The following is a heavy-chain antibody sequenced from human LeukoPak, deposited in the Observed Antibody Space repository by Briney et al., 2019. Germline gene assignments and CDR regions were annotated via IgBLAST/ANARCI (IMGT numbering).Heavy chain of an antibody. CDR3: ARVRSSGSYFFDY. J-gene: IGHJ4*02. CDR2: ISSNGGST. CDR1: GFTFSSYA. Sequence: PGGSLRLSCAASGFTFSSYAMHWVRQAPGKGLEYVSAISSNGGSTYYANSVKGRFTISRDNSKNTLYLQMGSLRAEDMAVYYCARVRSSGSYFFDYWGQGTLVTVSS. V-gene: IGHV3-64*01. D-gene: IGHD1-26*01.